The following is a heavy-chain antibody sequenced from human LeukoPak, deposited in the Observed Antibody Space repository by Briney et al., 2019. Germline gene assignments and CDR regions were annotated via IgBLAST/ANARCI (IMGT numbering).Heavy chain of an antibody. CDR3: AKDDESELWFGEFLPD. Sequence: GGSLRLSCAASGFTFSSYGMHWVRQAPGKGLEWVAFIRYDGSNKYYADSVKGRFTISRDNSKNTLYLQMNSLGAEDTAVYYCAKDDESELWFGEFLPDWGQGTLVTVSS. CDR2: IRYDGSNK. V-gene: IGHV3-30*02. CDR1: GFTFSSYG. D-gene: IGHD3-10*01. J-gene: IGHJ4*02.